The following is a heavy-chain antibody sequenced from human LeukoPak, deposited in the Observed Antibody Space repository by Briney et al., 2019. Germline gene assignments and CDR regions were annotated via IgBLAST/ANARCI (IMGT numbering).Heavy chain of an antibody. V-gene: IGHV4-38-2*02. CDR1: GYSISSDSY. CDR3: ARDIFSGSSWYVGY. J-gene: IGHJ4*02. Sequence: PSETLSLTCTVSGYSISSDSYWGWVRQPPGKGLEWIGVIHHSGSTYYNPSLKSRVIISVDTSRNQFSLRLCSVTAADTAQYFCARDIFSGSSWYVGYWGQGIQVTVSS. D-gene: IGHD6-13*01. CDR2: IHHSGST.